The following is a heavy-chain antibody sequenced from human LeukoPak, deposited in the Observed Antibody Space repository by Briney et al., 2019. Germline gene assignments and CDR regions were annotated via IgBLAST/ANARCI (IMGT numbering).Heavy chain of an antibody. D-gene: IGHD3-10*01. J-gene: IGHJ6*02. CDR1: GFTFSSYW. CDR3: TKVQDYFGSADYYYTMDV. Sequence: GGSLRLSCAASGFTFSSYWMSWVRQAPGKGLEWVANIKQDGSEKYYVDSVKGRFTISRDNAKNSLYLQMDSLRAEDTAVYYCTKVQDYFGSADYYYTMDVWGQGTTVIVSS. CDR2: IKQDGSEK. V-gene: IGHV3-7*01.